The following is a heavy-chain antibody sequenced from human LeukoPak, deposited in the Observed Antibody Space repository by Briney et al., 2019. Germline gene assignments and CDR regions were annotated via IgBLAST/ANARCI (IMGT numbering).Heavy chain of an antibody. Sequence: GGSLRLSCAASGFTFGSYSMNWVRQAPGKGLEWVSSISSSSSYIYYADSVKGRFTISRDNAKNSLYLQMNSLRAEDTAVYYCARNPGGYYYMDVWGKGTTVTVSS. V-gene: IGHV3-21*01. J-gene: IGHJ6*03. CDR3: ARNPGGYYYMDV. CDR2: ISSSSSYI. CDR1: GFTFGSYS. D-gene: IGHD3-10*01.